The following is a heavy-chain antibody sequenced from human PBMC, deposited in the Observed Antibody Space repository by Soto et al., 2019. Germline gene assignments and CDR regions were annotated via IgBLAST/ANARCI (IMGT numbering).Heavy chain of an antibody. Sequence: QVQLQESGPGLVKPSQTLSLTCTVSGGSISSGDYYWSWIRQPPGKGLEWIGYIYYSGSTYYNPSLQSRVTISVDTSKNQFSLKLSSVTAADTAVYYWARIRFGYDSSGYDYWGQGTLVTVSS. CDR1: GGSISSGDYY. D-gene: IGHD3-22*01. J-gene: IGHJ4*02. CDR2: IYYSGST. V-gene: IGHV4-30-4*01. CDR3: ARIRFGYDSSGYDY.